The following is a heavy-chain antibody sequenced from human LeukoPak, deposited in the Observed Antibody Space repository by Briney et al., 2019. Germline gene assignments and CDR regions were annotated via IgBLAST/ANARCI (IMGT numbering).Heavy chain of an antibody. CDR3: AKNRYSGSYSGVDY. V-gene: IGHV3-23*01. CDR1: EFTFSSYA. Sequence: GGSLRLSCAASEFTFSSYAMTWVRQAPGKGLEWVSTISGSGGGVYYADSVKGRFTISRDNSKKKVYLQMNSLRAEDTAVYYCAKNRYSGSYSGVDYWGQGTLVTVSS. J-gene: IGHJ4*02. CDR2: ISGSGGGV. D-gene: IGHD1-26*01.